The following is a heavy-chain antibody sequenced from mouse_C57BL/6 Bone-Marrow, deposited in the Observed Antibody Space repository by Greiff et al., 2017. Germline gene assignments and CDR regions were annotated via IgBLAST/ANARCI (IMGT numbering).Heavy chain of an antibody. CDR2: ILPGSGST. CDR3: AGGGGLRREDWYFDV. CDR1: GYTFTGYW. D-gene: IGHD2-4*01. Sequence: QVQLQQSGAELMKPGASVKLSCKATGYTFTGYWIEWVKQRPGHGLEWIGEILPGSGSTNYNEKFQGKATFTADTSSNTAYMQLSSLTTEDSAIYDCAGGGGLRREDWYFDVWGTGTTDTVSP. V-gene: IGHV1-9*01. J-gene: IGHJ1*03.